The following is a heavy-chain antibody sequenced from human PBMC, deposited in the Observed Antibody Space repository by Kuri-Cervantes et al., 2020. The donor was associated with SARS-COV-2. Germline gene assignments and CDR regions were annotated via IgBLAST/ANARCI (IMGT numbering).Heavy chain of an antibody. CDR1: GGSISSYY. V-gene: IGHV4-4*07. CDR3: ARDRLAPQNWNRFDY. J-gene: IGHJ4*02. CDR2: IYTSGST. Sequence: SETLSLTCTVSGGSISSYYWSWIRQPAGKGLEWIGRIYTSGSTNYNPSLKSRVTMSVDTSKNQFSLKLSSVTAADTAVYYCARDRLAPQNWNRFDYWGQGNRVTVSS. D-gene: IGHD1-1*01.